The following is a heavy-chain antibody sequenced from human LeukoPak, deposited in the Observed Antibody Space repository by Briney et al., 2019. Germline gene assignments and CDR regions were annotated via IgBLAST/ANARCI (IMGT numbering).Heavy chain of an antibody. CDR3: VRGDNWFDP. J-gene: IGHJ5*02. CDR1: GGSFSGYY. Sequence: SSETLSLTCAVYGGSFSGYYWSWIRRPPGKGLEWIGEINHSGSTNYNPSLKSRVTISVDTSKNQFSLKLSSVTAADTAVYYCVRGDNWFDPWGQGTLVTVSS. V-gene: IGHV4-34*01. CDR2: INHSGST.